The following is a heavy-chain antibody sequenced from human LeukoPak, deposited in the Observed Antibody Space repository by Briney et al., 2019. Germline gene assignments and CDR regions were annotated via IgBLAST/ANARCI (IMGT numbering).Heavy chain of an antibody. CDR1: GFTLSSYW. Sequence: GGSLRLSCAASGFTLSSYWMHWVRQAPGKGLVWVSRINSDGSSTSYADSVKGRFTISRDSAKNTLFLQINSLRAEDTAVYYCARGEGSSGWYFDYWGQGTLVTVSS. J-gene: IGHJ4*02. D-gene: IGHD6-19*01. CDR3: ARGEGSSGWYFDY. CDR2: INSDGSST. V-gene: IGHV3-74*01.